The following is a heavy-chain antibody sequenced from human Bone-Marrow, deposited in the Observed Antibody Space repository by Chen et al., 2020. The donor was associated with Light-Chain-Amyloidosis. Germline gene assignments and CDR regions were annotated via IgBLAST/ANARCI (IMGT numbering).Heavy chain of an antibody. CDR2: MYSSGSS. V-gene: IGHV4-61*01. CDR3: ARSMDYYYYYPMDV. D-gene: IGHD2-8*01. CDR1: GDSVSSDSYY. Sequence: QVQLQESGPGLVKPSETLSLPCTVSGDSVSSDSYYWTWIRQPPGKGLEWIAYMYSSGSSTYNPSLKSRATISADTSKNQFSLKLSSVIAADTAVYYCARSMDYYYYYPMDVWGQGTTVTVSS. J-gene: IGHJ6*02.